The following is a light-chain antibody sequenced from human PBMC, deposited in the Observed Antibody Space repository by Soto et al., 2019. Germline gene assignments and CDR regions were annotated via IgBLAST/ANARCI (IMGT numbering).Light chain of an antibody. CDR3: QSSDSSLTASYV. CDR2: GDN. CDR1: SSNLGAGYD. Sequence: QPVLTQPPSLSGAPGQRVTISCTGSSSNLGAGYDVHWYQHLPGRAPKLLIYGDNNRPSGVPDRFSGSKSGTSASLAITGLQAEDEGDYYCQSSDSSLTASYVFGTGTKLTVL. V-gene: IGLV1-40*01. J-gene: IGLJ1*01.